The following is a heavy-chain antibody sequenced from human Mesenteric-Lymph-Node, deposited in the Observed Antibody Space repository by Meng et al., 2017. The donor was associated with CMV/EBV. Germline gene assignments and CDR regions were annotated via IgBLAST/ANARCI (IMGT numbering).Heavy chain of an antibody. V-gene: IGHV3-30*04. CDR1: GFTFSSYA. CDR3: ARRQGTRPTTHGVDHAFDI. D-gene: IGHD3-3*01. CDR2: ISYDGSNK. Sequence: GESLKISCAASGFTFSSYAMHWVRQAPGKGLEWVAVISYDGSNKYYADSVKGRFTISRDNAKNTLYLQMNSLRVDDTAVYYCARRQGTRPTTHGVDHAFDIWGQGTMVTVSS. J-gene: IGHJ3*02.